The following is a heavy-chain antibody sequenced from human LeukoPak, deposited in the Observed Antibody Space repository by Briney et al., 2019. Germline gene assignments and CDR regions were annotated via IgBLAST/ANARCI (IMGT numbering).Heavy chain of an antibody. CDR2: SSSSGSTI. D-gene: IGHD5-12*01. CDR1: GFTFSSYA. CDR3: ARGSLHSAYGFDY. Sequence: GGSLRLSCAASGFTFSSYAMNWVRQAPGKGLEWVSHSSSSGSTIYYAGSVKGRFTIARDNAKNSVYLQMNSLRAEDTAVYYCARGSLHSAYGFDYWGQGTLVTVSS. V-gene: IGHV3-48*03. J-gene: IGHJ4*02.